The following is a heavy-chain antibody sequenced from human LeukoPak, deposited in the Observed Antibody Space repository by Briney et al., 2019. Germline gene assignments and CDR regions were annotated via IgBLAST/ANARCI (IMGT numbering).Heavy chain of an antibody. CDR1: GLTFSSYA. V-gene: IGHV3-30*04. CDR2: ISYDGSNK. J-gene: IGHJ6*03. Sequence: PGGSLRLSCAASGLTFSSYAMHWVRQAPGKGLEWVAVISYDGSNKYYADSVKGRFTISRDNSKNTLYLQFNSLRAEDTAVYYCARGNGLWPVYYYMDVWGKGTTVTVSS. D-gene: IGHD2-8*01. CDR3: ARGNGLWPVYYYMDV.